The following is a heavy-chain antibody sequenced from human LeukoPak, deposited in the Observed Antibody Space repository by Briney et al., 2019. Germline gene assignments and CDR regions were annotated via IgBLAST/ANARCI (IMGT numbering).Heavy chain of an antibody. CDR2: IYYSGST. CDR1: GGSISSYY. D-gene: IGHD5-12*01. CDR3: ARLSGGYRFDP. Sequence: SETLSLTCTVSGGSISSYYWGWIRQPPGKGLEWIGSIYYSGSTYYNPSLKSRVTISVDTSKNQFSLKLSSVTAADTAVYYCARLSGGYRFDPWGQGTLVTVSS. V-gene: IGHV4-39*01. J-gene: IGHJ5*02.